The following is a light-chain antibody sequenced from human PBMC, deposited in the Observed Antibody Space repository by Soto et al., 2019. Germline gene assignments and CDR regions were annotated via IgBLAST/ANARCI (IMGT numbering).Light chain of an antibody. J-gene: IGLJ1*01. V-gene: IGLV2-14*01. Sequence: QSALTQPASVSGSPGQSITISCTGTSSDVGGYNYVSWYQQHPGKAPKLMIYEVSNRPSGVSNRFSGSNSGNTAPLTISGLQAEDEADYYCSSYTSSSYVVGTGTKVTVL. CDR1: SSDVGGYNY. CDR3: SSYTSSSYV. CDR2: EVS.